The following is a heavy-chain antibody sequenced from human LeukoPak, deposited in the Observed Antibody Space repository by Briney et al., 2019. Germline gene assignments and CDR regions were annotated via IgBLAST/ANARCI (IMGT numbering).Heavy chain of an antibody. D-gene: IGHD6-13*01. CDR2: IGTAGDT. CDR1: GFTFSSYD. V-gene: IGHV3-13*01. CDR3: ARESSSSWYGNYGMDV. J-gene: IGHJ6*02. Sequence: GGSLRLSCAASGFTFSSYDMPWVRQATGKGLEWVSAIGTAGDTYYPGSVKGRFTISRENAKNSLYLQMNSLRAGDTAVYYCARESSSSWYGNYGMDVWGQGTTVTVSS.